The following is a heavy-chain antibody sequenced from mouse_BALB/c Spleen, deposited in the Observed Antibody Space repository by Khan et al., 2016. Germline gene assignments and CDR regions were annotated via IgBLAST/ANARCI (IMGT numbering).Heavy chain of an antibody. CDR2: INPTSAYT. J-gene: IGHJ3*01. V-gene: IGHV1-4*01. CDR3: ARETYGYVWFAY. Sequence: QVRLQQSGAELARPGASVKMSCKASGYTFTSYTMHWVKQRPGQGLEWIGYINPTSAYTNYNQKFKDKATLTADKSSSTAYMKLRSLPSADSAVSYCARETYGYVWFAYWGQGTLVTVSA. D-gene: IGHD1-2*01. CDR1: GYTFTSYT.